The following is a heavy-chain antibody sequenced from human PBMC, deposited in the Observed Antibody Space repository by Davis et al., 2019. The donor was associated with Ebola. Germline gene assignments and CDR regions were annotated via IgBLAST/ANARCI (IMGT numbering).Heavy chain of an antibody. D-gene: IGHD2-15*01. CDR2: INPSGGST. CDR3: AREDIVVVVAATRYYYGMDA. CDR1: GYTFTSYY. J-gene: IGHJ6*02. Sequence: AASVKVSCKASGYTFTSYYMHWVRQAPGQGLEWMGIINPSGGSTSYAQKFQGRVTMTRDTSTSTVYMELSSLRSEDTAVYYCAREDIVVVVAATRYYYGMDAWGQGTTVTVSS. V-gene: IGHV1-46*03.